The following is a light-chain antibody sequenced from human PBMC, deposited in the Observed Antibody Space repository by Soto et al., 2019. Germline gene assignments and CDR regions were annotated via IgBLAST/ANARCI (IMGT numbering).Light chain of an antibody. Sequence: EIVLTQSPGTLSLSPGERATLSCRASQSVSSRYLAWYQQKPGQAPRLLIYGASSRATGIPDRFSGSGSGTDFTLTISRLEPEDFAVYFCQQYANWPPWTFGQGTKVEI. CDR3: QQYANWPPWT. CDR2: GAS. CDR1: QSVSSRY. J-gene: IGKJ1*01. V-gene: IGKV3-20*01.